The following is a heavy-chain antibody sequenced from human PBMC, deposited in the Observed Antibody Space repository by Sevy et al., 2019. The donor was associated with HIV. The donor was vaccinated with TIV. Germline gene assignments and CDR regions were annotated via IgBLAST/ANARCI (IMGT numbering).Heavy chain of an antibody. CDR3: ARPFAWWGYSSSWAPLY. Sequence: GESLKISCKGSGYSFTSYWIGWVRQMPGKGLEWMGIIYPGDSDTRYSPSFQGQVTISADKSISTAYLQWSSLKASDTAMYYCARPFAWWGYSSSWAPLYWGQGTLVTVSS. V-gene: IGHV5-51*01. CDR1: GYSFTSYW. D-gene: IGHD6-6*01. J-gene: IGHJ4*02. CDR2: IYPGDSDT.